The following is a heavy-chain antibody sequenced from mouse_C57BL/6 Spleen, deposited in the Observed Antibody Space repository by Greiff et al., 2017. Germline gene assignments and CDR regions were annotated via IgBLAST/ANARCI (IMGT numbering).Heavy chain of an antibody. CDR1: GYTFTDYE. V-gene: IGHV1-15*01. CDR2: IDPETGGT. Sequence: VQRVESGAELVRPGASVTLSCKASGYTFTDYEMHWVKQTPVHGLEWIGAIDPETGGTAYNQKFKGKAILTADKSSSTAYMELRSLTSEDSAVYYCTTGGVFDYWGQGTTLTVSS. J-gene: IGHJ2*01. CDR3: TTGGVFDY.